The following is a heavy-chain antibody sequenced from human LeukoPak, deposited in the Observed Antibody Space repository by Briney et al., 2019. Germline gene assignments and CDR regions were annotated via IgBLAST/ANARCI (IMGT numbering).Heavy chain of an antibody. Sequence: SETLSLTCTVSGGSISSYYWSWIRQPAGKGLEWIGRIYTSGSTNYNPSLKSRVTMSVDTSKNQFSLKLSSATAADTAVYYCARMGILGYCSSTSCHDAFDIWGQGTMVTVSS. CDR3: ARMGILGYCSSTSCHDAFDI. V-gene: IGHV4-4*07. D-gene: IGHD2-2*01. J-gene: IGHJ3*02. CDR2: IYTSGST. CDR1: GGSISSYY.